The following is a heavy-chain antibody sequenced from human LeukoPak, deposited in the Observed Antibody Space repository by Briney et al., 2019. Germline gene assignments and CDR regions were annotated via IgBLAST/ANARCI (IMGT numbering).Heavy chain of an antibody. CDR1: GYTFTGYY. J-gene: IGHJ5*02. Sequence: ASVKVSCKASGYTFTGYYMHWVRQAPGQGLEWMGWINPNSGGTNYAQKFQGRVTMTRDTSISTAYMELSRLRSDDTAVYYCARVATVTNNWFDPWGQETLVTVSS. CDR2: INPNSGGT. CDR3: ARVATVTNNWFDP. D-gene: IGHD4-17*01. V-gene: IGHV1-2*02.